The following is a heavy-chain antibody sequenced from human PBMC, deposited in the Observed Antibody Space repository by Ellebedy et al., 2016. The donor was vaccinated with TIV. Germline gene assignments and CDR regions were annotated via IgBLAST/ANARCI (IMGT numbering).Heavy chain of an antibody. D-gene: IGHD6-19*01. CDR3: ARDLSSGCFDY. V-gene: IGHV3-64*01. CDR1: GFTFSTYA. CDR2: ISSHGGST. J-gene: IGHJ4*02. Sequence: GESLKISCAASGFTFSTYAMHWVRQAPGKGLEYVSAISSHGGSTFYANSVQGRFSISRDNSKNMLYLRLNSLRAEDTAVYYCARDLSSGCFDYWGQGTLVTVSS.